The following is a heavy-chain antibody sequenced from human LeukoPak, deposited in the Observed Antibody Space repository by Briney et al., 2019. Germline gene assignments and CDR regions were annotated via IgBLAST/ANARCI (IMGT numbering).Heavy chain of an antibody. CDR1: GGSISSSSYY. J-gene: IGHJ4*02. CDR3: AKGAFDYYDTTRIPYYFDY. Sequence: PSETLSLTCTVSGGSISSSSYYWGWIRQAPGKGLEWVSAISSNADHTFYADSVKGRFTISRDNSKNTLYLQMSSLRAEDTAIYYCAKGAFDYYDTTRIPYYFDYWGQGTLVTVSS. V-gene: IGHV3-23*01. CDR2: ISSNADHT. D-gene: IGHD3-22*01.